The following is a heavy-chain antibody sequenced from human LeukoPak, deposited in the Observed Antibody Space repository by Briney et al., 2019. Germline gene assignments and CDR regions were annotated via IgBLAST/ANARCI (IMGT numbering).Heavy chain of an antibody. Sequence: GGSLRLPCAASGFTFSSYAMHWVRQAPGKGLEWVAVISCDGSNKYYADSVKGRFTISRDNSKNTLYLQMNSLRAEDTAVYYCARSHGPDYYYGMDVWGQGTTVTVSS. D-gene: IGHD4-17*01. V-gene: IGHV3-30-3*01. CDR1: GFTFSSYA. CDR3: ARSHGPDYYYGMDV. J-gene: IGHJ6*02. CDR2: ISCDGSNK.